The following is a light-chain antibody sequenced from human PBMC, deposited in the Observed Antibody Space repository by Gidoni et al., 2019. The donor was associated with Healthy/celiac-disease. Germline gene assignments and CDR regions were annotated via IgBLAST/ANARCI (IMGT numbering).Light chain of an antibody. V-gene: IGKV3-11*01. CDR1: QSVSSY. CDR2: DAS. J-gene: IGKJ4*01. Sequence: EIVLTQSPATLSLSPGERATLSCRASQSVSSYLAWYQQKPGQAPRLLIYDASNRATGIPARFSSSGSGTDVTLTISSLEPEDFAVYYCQQRSNWPPLTFXGXTKVEIK. CDR3: QQRSNWPPLT.